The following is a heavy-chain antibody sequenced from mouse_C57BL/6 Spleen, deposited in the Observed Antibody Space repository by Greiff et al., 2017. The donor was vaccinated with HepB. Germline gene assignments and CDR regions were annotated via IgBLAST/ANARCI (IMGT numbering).Heavy chain of an antibody. Sequence: EVKLMESGGGLVKPGGSLKLSCAASGFTFSSYAMSWVRQTPEKRLEWVATISDGGSYTYYPDNVKGRFTISRDNAKNNLYLQMSHLKSEDTAMYYCARGLGRLYFDDWGQGTTLTVSS. V-gene: IGHV5-4*03. CDR3: ARGLGRLYFDD. CDR1: GFTFSSYA. CDR2: ISDGGSYT. J-gene: IGHJ2*01. D-gene: IGHD4-1*01.